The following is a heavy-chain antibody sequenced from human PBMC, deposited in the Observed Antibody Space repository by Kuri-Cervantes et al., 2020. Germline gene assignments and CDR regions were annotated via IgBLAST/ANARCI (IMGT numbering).Heavy chain of an antibody. D-gene: IGHD2-8*01. V-gene: IGHV1-8*02. CDR2: MNPNSGNT. Sequence: ASVKVSCKASGYTFTSYDINWVRQATGQGLEWMGWMNPNSGNTSYAQKFQGRVTMTRNTSISTAYMELSSLRSEDTAVYYCARELGVFNRVTPASYYYYMDVWGKGTTVTVSS. CDR3: ARELGVFNRVTPASYYYYMDV. J-gene: IGHJ6*03. CDR1: GYTFTSYD.